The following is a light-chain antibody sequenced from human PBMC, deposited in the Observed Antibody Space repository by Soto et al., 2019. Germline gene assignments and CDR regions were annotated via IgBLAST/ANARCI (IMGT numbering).Light chain of an antibody. CDR1: SSDVGTYKY. CDR2: EVS. V-gene: IGLV2-14*01. Sequence: QLVLTQPASVSGSPGQSITISCTGSSSDVGTYKYVSWYQQHPGEAPKLMIYEVSNRPSGVSDRFSGSKSGNTASLIISRLQAEDEADYYCSSYTSSSTWVFGGGTKLTVL. J-gene: IGLJ3*02. CDR3: SSYTSSSTWV.